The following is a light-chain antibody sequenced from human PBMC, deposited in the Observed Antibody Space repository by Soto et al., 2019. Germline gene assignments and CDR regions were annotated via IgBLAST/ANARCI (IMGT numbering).Light chain of an antibody. V-gene: IGKV3-11*01. CDR2: DAS. J-gene: IGKJ5*01. Sequence: ETVLTQSPATLSLSPGERATLSCRASQSVSRFLAWYQQKPGQAPRLLIYDASNRATGIPARFSGSGSGTAFTLTISSLEPEDFAVYYCQQRGNCPPITFGQGTRRDIK. CDR1: QSVSRF. CDR3: QQRGNCPPIT.